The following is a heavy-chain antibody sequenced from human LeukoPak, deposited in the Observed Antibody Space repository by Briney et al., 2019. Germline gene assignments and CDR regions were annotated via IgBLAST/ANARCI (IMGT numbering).Heavy chain of an antibody. J-gene: IGHJ4*02. CDR1: GGSISSGSYY. CDR2: IYTSGST. D-gene: IGHD1-26*01. CDR3: ARETIVGATTVRGFDY. V-gene: IGHV4-61*02. Sequence: SSETLSLTCTVSGGSISSGSYYWSWIRQPAGKGLEWIGRIYTSGSTNYNPSLKSRVTISVDTSKNQFSLKLSSVTAADTAVYYCARETIVGATTVRGFDYWGQGTLVTVSS.